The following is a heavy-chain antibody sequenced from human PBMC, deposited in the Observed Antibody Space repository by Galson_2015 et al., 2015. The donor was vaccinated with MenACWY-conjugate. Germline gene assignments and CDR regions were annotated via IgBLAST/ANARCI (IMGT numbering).Heavy chain of an antibody. D-gene: IGHD2-15*01. CDR3: AKEGFCSGGTFYFYDF. Sequence: SLRLSCAASGFTVGKYGMAWVRPAPGKGLAWVSAISGVGTAYYGGSVKGRFTISRDYSENTMNLQMNSLRVYDTAVYYCAKEGFCSGGTFYFYDFWGRGTLVTVSS. CDR2: ISGVGTA. V-gene: IGHV3-23*01. J-gene: IGHJ4*01. CDR1: GFTVGKYG.